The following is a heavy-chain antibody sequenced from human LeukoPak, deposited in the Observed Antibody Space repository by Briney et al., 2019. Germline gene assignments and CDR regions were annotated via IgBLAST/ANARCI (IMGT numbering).Heavy chain of an antibody. D-gene: IGHD3-10*01. J-gene: IGHJ6*04. V-gene: IGHV1-3*01. CDR2: INAGTGNT. CDR3: AILWFGEMDV. Sequence: GASVEVSCKASGYIFTSYTMHWVRQAPGQRLEWMGWINAGTGNTKYSQKFQGKVTITRDTSASTAYMELSSLRSEDTAVYYCAILWFGEMDVWGKGTTVTVSS. CDR1: GYIFTSYT.